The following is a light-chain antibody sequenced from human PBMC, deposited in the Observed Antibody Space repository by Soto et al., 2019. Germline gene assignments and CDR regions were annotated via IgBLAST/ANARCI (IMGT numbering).Light chain of an antibody. CDR1: QSISSW. CDR2: KAS. CDR3: QQYNDYPWT. V-gene: IGKV1-5*03. Sequence: DIRLTQSPSTLSASVGDRVTITCRASQSISSWLAWYQQKPGKAPKLLIYKASSLESGVPSRFSGSGSGTELTITISSLQPDDFETYYCQQYNDYPWTFGQGTKVDIK. J-gene: IGKJ1*01.